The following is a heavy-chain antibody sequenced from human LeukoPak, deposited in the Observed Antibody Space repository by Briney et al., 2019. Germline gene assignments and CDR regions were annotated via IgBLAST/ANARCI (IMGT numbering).Heavy chain of an antibody. CDR3: ARQNSQWLARNQIDY. CDR2: IYYSGST. D-gene: IGHD6-19*01. V-gene: IGHV4-39*01. J-gene: IGHJ4*02. CDR1: GGSISSSSYY. Sequence: SETLSLTCTVSGGSISSSSYYWGWIRQSPGKGLEWIGSIYYSGSTYNNPSLKTRVTISVDTSKNQFSLKLSSVTAADTAVYYCARQNSQWLARNQIDYWGQGTLVTVSS.